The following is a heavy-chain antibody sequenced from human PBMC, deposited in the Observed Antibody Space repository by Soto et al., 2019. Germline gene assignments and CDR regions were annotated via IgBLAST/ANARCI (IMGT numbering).Heavy chain of an antibody. V-gene: IGHV3-30-3*01. Sequence: GGSLRLSCAASGFTFSSYAMHWVRQAPGKGLEWVAVISYDGSNKYYADSVKGRFTISRDNSKNTLYLQMNSLRAEDTAVYYCASDRSLAARRAFWYWGQGTLVTVSS. D-gene: IGHD6-6*01. CDR2: ISYDGSNK. CDR1: GFTFSSYA. J-gene: IGHJ4*02. CDR3: ASDRSLAARRAFWY.